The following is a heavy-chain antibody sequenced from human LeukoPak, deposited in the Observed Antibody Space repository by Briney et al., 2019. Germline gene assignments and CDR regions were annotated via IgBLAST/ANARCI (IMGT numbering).Heavy chain of an antibody. CDR2: ITSSSSTI. CDR1: GFNFNIYS. V-gene: IGHV3-48*01. Sequence: GGSLRLSCAASGFNFNIYSMNWVRQAPGKGLEWVSYITSSSSTIYYADSVRGRFVISRDNAKKSVYLQLNNLRADDTAAYYCARSTEWYADYWGQGTLVTVSS. J-gene: IGHJ4*02. D-gene: IGHD3-3*01. CDR3: ARSTEWYADY.